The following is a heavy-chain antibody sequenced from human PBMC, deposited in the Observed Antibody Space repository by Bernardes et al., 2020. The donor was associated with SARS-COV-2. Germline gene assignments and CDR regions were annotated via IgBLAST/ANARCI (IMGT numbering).Heavy chain of an antibody. CDR3: ARDQAPYYYDSSGPGG. J-gene: IGHJ4*02. CDR2: IWYDGSNK. V-gene: IGHV3-33*01. D-gene: IGHD3-22*01. CDR1: GFTFSSYG. Sequence: GGSLRLFCAASGFTFSSYGMHWVRQAPGKGLEWVAVIWYDGSNKYYADSVKGRFTISRDNSKNTLYLQMNSLRAEDTAVYYCARDQAPYYYDSSGPGGWGQGTLVTVSS.